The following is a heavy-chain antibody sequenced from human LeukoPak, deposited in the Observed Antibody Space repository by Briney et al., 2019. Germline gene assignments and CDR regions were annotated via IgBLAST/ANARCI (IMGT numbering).Heavy chain of an antibody. CDR1: GGSISSYY. V-gene: IGHV4-59*12. Sequence: SETLSLTCTVSGGSISSYYWSWIRQPPGKGQEWIGYIYYSGSTNYNPSLKSRVTISVDTSKNQFSLILSSVTAADTAVYYCARTGGAGGYWGQGTLVTVSS. CDR3: ARTGGAGGY. CDR2: IYYSGST. D-gene: IGHD3-16*01. J-gene: IGHJ4*02.